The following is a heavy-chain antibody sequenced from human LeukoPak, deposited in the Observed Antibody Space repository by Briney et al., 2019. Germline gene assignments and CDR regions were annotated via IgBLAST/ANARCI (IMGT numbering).Heavy chain of an antibody. D-gene: IGHD3-10*01. Sequence: GGSLRLSCTASGFTFSIHDIHWVRQTTGKSLEWVSAIDVDGDTYYSASVKGRFTISRENAKTSVYLQMNDLRVGDTAAYYCAREASGSGVPELDSWGQGTLVTVSS. V-gene: IGHV3-13*01. CDR2: IDVDGDT. CDR3: AREASGSGVPELDS. J-gene: IGHJ4*02. CDR1: GFTFSIHD.